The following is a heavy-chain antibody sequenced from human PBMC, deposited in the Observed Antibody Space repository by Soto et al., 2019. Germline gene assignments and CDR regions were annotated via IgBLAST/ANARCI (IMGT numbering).Heavy chain of an antibody. CDR2: IYQSGSA. CDR1: LCSISRDWYA. CDR3: ARDSDTAAGFVMDV. Sequence: SEPPALTCTFSLCSISRDWYAWSWVRQPPGKGLEWISYIYQSGSAYYNPSLKGRVTTSVDKSKNQFSLKLNSLTAADTALYYCARDSDTAAGFVMDVWGQGTTV. J-gene: IGHJ6*02. V-gene: IGHV4-30-2*01. D-gene: IGHD5-18*01.